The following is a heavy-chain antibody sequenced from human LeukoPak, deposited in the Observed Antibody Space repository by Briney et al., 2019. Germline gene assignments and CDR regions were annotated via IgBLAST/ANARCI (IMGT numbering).Heavy chain of an antibody. CDR2: LYNGGDT. V-gene: IGHV4-4*07. CDR3: ARGVEASGVGFYAFDI. CDR1: GASIGSFY. D-gene: IGHD6-13*01. J-gene: IGHJ3*02. Sequence: SETLFLTCTVSGASIGSFYWSWIRQPAGKGLEWIGRLYNGGDTNYSPSLRSRVTIPVDTSKNQFSLKLNSVTAADTAVYYCARGVEASGVGFYAFDIWGQGTVVTVSS.